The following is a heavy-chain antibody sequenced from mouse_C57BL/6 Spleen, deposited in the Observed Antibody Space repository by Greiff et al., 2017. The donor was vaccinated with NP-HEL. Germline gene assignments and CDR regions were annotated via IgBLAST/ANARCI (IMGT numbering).Heavy chain of an antibody. J-gene: IGHJ3*01. CDR2: IDPENGDT. CDR3: TTSDGYYVPY. CDR1: GFNIKDDY. V-gene: IGHV14-4*01. D-gene: IGHD2-3*01. Sequence: VQLQQSGAELVRPGASVKLSCTASGFNIKDDYMHWVKQRPEQGLEWIGWIDPENGDTEYASKFQGKATITADTSSNTAYLQLSSLTSEDTAVYYCTTSDGYYVPYWGQGTLVTVSA.